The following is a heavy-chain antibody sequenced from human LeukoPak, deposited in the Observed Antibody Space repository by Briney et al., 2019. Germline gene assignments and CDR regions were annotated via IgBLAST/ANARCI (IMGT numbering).Heavy chain of an antibody. CDR3: VSFYETY. Sequence: GGSLRLSCAASGNYWMHWVRQVPGKGLVWVSHINSDGSWTSYADSVKGRFTISKDNARNTVYLQMNNLRAEDTAVYYCVSFYETYWGRGTLVTVSS. CDR1: GNYW. D-gene: IGHD2-2*01. V-gene: IGHV3-74*01. J-gene: IGHJ4*02. CDR2: INSDGSWT.